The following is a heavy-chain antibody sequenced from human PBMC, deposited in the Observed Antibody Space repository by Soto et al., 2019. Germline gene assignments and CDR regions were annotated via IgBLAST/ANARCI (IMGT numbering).Heavy chain of an antibody. V-gene: IGHV1-69*01. CDR1: GGTFSSYA. Sequence: QVQLVQSGAEVKKPGSSVKVSCKASGGTFSSYAISWVRQAPGQGLEWMGGIIPIFGTANYAQKFQGRVTITVDESTSTAYMELSSLRSEDTAVYYCARARAPIRRDYYDSSGYWSGYYYYGMDVWGQGTTVTVSS. J-gene: IGHJ6*02. D-gene: IGHD3-22*01. CDR3: ARARAPIRRDYYDSSGYWSGYYYYGMDV. CDR2: IIPIFGTA.